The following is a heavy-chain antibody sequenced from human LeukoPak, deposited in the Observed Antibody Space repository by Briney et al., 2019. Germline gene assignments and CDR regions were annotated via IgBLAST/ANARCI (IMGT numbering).Heavy chain of an antibody. CDR3: ARGAYHQYALDI. CDR1: GFTFSGFW. Sequence: GGSLRLSCAASGFTFSGFWVHWVRQAPGKGLVWVSRINSDGSSTNYADSVKGRFTISRDNAKNTLYLQINSLRAEDTAVYYCARGAYHQYALDIWGPGTMVTVSS. J-gene: IGHJ3*02. D-gene: IGHD1-14*01. V-gene: IGHV3-74*01. CDR2: INSDGSST.